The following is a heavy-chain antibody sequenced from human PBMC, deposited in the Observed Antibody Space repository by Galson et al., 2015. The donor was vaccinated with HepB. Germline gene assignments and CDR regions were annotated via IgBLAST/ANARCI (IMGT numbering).Heavy chain of an antibody. CDR3: ARQADIVAPFDY. CDR1: GYSFSTHW. J-gene: IGHJ4*02. CDR2: IYPGDSDT. D-gene: IGHD2-21*01. Sequence: QSGAEVKKPGESLKISCQASGYSFSTHWIGWVRQVPGQGLEWLGIIYPGDSDTKSSPAFQGHVTISVDRSVTSAYLQWTSLKVSDTATYFCARQADIVAPFDYWGQGTLVTVSS. V-gene: IGHV5-51*01.